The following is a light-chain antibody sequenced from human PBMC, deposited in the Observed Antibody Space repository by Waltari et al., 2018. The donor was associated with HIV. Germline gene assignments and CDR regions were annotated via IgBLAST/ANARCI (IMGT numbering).Light chain of an antibody. J-gene: IGLJ2*01. Sequence: QSVLTQPPSASGTPGQRVTIYCSGGSANIGGQGVNWYQQLPGTAPKLLIYTNNQRPSGVSDRFSGSKSGTSASLAISGLQSEDEADYYCAAWDDSLNGVVFGGGTKLTVL. CDR3: AAWDDSLNGVV. V-gene: IGLV1-44*01. CDR2: TNN. CDR1: SANIGGQG.